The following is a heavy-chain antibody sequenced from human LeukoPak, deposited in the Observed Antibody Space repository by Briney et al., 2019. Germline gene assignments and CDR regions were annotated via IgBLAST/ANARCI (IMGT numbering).Heavy chain of an antibody. J-gene: IGHJ4*02. CDR1: GYTLTELS. CDR3: ATSMVRGVIILNY. D-gene: IGHD3-10*01. V-gene: IGHV1-24*01. Sequence: ASVKVSCKVSGYTLTELSMHWVRQAPGKGLEWMGGFDPEDGEAIYAQKFQGRVTMTEDTSTDTAYMELSGLRSEDTAVYYCATSMVRGVIILNYWGQGTLVTVSS. CDR2: FDPEDGEA.